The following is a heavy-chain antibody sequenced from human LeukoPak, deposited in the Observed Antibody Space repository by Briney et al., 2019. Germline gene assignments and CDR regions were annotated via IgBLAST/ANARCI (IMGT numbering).Heavy chain of an antibody. J-gene: IGHJ4*02. CDR2: IYYSGST. V-gene: IGHV4-39*07. CDR3: ARGEAISGYFDY. CDR1: GGSISSYY. D-gene: IGHD3-9*01. Sequence: SETLSLTCTVSGGSISSYYWSWIRQPPGKGLEWIGSIYYSGSTYYNPSLKSRVTISVDTSKNQFSLKLSSVTAADTAVCYCARGEAISGYFDYWGQGTLVTVSS.